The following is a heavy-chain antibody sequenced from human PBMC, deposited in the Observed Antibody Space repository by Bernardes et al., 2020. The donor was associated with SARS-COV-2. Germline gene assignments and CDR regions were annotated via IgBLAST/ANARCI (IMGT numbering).Heavy chain of an antibody. CDR2: INPSGDKT. CDR1: GYTFTDYH. V-gene: IGHV1-46*01. J-gene: IGHJ6*03. Sequence: ASVKVSCKASGYTFTDYHIHWVRQAPGQGLEWLGIINPSGDKTTYAPKFQGRVTMTRDTSTSTVYMELSSLRSDDTAVYYCARDQVPVAIGVDYYMDVWGKGTTVTVSS. CDR3: ARDQVPVAIGVDYYMDV. D-gene: IGHD2-2*01.